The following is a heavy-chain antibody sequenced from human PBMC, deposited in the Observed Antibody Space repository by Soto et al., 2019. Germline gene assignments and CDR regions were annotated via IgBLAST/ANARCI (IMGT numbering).Heavy chain of an antibody. CDR2: IYSGGST. Sequence: EVQLVESGGGLVQPGGSLRLSCAASGFTVSSNYMSWVRQAPGKGLEWGSVIYSGGSTYYAGSVKGRFTISRDNSKNTLYLQMNSLRAEDTAVYYCARDQVDITPFEYYGMDVWGQGTTVTVSS. CDR1: GFTVSSNY. CDR3: ARDQVDITPFEYYGMDV. D-gene: IGHD3-10*01. J-gene: IGHJ6*02. V-gene: IGHV3-66*01.